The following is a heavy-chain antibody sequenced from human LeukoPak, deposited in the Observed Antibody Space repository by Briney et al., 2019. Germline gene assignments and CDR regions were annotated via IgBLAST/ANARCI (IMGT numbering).Heavy chain of an antibody. V-gene: IGHV3-74*01. CDR3: TTVMWFGLT. J-gene: IGHJ5*02. Sequence: GGSLRLSCAASGFTFSSYWMHWVRQAPGKGLVWVSRINSDGSSTIYADSVKGRFTISRDNAKNTLYLQMNSLKTEDTAVYYCTTVMWFGLTWGQGTLVTVSS. D-gene: IGHD3-10*01. CDR1: GFTFSSYW. CDR2: INSDGSST.